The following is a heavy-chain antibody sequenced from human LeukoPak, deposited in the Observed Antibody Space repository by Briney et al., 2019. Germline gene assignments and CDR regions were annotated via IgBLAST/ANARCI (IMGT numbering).Heavy chain of an antibody. J-gene: IGHJ3*02. Sequence: SETLSLTCAVYGGSFSGYYWSWIRQPPGKGLEWIGEINHSGSTNYNPSLKSQVTISVDTSKNQFSLKLSSVTAADTAVYYCARGGTLRYFDWLSDAFDIWGQGTMVTVSS. D-gene: IGHD3-9*01. CDR3: ARGGTLRYFDWLSDAFDI. V-gene: IGHV4-34*01. CDR1: GGSFSGYY. CDR2: INHSGST.